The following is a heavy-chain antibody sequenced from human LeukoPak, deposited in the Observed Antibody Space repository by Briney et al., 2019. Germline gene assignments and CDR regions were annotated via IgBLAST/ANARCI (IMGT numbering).Heavy chain of an antibody. Sequence: GGSLRLSCAASGFTFNSYWMHWVRQAPGKGLLWVSRINTDGSSTHYADSVKGRLTISRDNAKNMLYLQMNGLRAEDTAVYYCVVWGEDSSGNRFDHWGQGTLVTVSS. CDR1: GFTFNSYW. D-gene: IGHD3-22*01. CDR3: VVWGEDSSGNRFDH. J-gene: IGHJ4*02. CDR2: INTDGSST. V-gene: IGHV3-74*01.